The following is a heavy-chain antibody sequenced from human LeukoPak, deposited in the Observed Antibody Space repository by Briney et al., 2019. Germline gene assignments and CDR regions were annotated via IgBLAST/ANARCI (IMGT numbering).Heavy chain of an antibody. V-gene: IGHV3-74*01. J-gene: IGHJ4*02. CDR2: INREVRHT. D-gene: IGHD2-2*01. CDR1: GFSFSSYW. Sequence: PGGSLRLSCAASGFSFSSYWMRWVRQAPGKGLGWVSRINREVRHTTYADSVRGRFTISRDNAKRTLYLQMNSLRAEDTAVYDCASSTQISKYADYWGQGALVTVSS. CDR3: ASSTQISKYADY.